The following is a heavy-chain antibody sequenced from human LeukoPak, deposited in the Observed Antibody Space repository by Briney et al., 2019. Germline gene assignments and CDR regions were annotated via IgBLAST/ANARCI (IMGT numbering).Heavy chain of an antibody. D-gene: IGHD5-24*01. CDR2: INWNGGST. CDR3: ARDNYNYFAWD. J-gene: IGHJ4*02. CDR1: GFTFDDYG. Sequence: GGSLRLSCAASGFTFDDYGMSWVRQAPGKGLEWVSGINWNGGSTGYADSVKGRSTISRDNAKNSLYLQMNSLRAEDTALYYCARDNYNYFAWDWGQGTLVTVSS. V-gene: IGHV3-20*04.